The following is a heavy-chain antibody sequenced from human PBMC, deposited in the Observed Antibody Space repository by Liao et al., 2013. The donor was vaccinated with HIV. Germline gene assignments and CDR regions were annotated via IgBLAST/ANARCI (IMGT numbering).Heavy chain of an antibody. CDR2: IYTSGST. V-gene: IGHV4-61*02. J-gene: IGHJ5*02. Sequence: QVQLQESGPGLVKPSQTLSLTCTVSGGSISSGSYYWSWIRQPAGKGLEWIGRIYTSGSTYYNLSLKSRLTVSVDTSKNQFSLRMTSVTAADTAVYFCARDSDSSGRFDPWGQGTLVIVSS. CDR3: ARDSDSSGRFDP. D-gene: IGHD6-19*01. CDR1: GGSISSGSYY.